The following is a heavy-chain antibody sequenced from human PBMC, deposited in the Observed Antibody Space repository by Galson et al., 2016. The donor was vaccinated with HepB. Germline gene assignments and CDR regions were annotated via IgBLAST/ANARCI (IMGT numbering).Heavy chain of an antibody. J-gene: IGHJ3*02. CDR3: ARDLSGSYGGFDI. Sequence: SVKVSCKASGGTFSNYAISWVRQAPGQGLEWMGGIIPVFITANYAQKFQGRVTITADESTSTAYMELSRLRSEDTAVYYCARDLSGSYGGFDIWGQGTMVTVSS. CDR2: IIPVFITA. CDR1: GGTFSNYA. D-gene: IGHD1-26*01. V-gene: IGHV1-69*13.